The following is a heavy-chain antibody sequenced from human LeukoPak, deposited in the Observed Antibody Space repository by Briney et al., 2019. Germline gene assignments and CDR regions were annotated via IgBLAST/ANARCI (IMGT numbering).Heavy chain of an antibody. CDR2: IKQDGSEK. D-gene: IGHD5-24*01. V-gene: IGHV3-7*01. CDR3: AKDRGMATIFGYYFDY. J-gene: IGHJ4*02. Sequence: SGGSLRLSCAASGFTFSSYWMSWVRQAPGKGLEWVANIKQDGSEKYYVDSVKGRFTISRDNAKNSLYLQMNSLRAEDTAVYYCAKDRGMATIFGYYFDYWGQGTLVTVSA. CDR1: GFTFSSYW.